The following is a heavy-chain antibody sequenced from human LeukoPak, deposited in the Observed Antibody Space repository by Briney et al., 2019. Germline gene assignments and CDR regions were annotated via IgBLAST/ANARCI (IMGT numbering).Heavy chain of an antibody. Sequence: SETLSLTCTVSGGSISSYYWSWIRQPAGKGLEWIGRIYTSGSTNYNPSLQSRVTMSVDTSKNQFSLKLSSVTAADTAVYYCARVSSSSPQFDYWGQGTLVTVSS. V-gene: IGHV4-4*07. D-gene: IGHD6-6*01. CDR2: IYTSGST. CDR1: GGSISSYY. J-gene: IGHJ4*02. CDR3: ARVSSSSPQFDY.